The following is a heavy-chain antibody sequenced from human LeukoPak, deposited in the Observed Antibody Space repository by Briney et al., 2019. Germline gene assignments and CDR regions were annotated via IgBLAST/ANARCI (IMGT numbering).Heavy chain of an antibody. V-gene: IGHV3-21*01. J-gene: IGHJ4*02. CDR1: GFTFSSYS. CDR3: ARGPYFDY. CDR2: ISSGSSYI. Sequence: GGSLRLSCAASGFTFSSYSMNWVRQAPGKGLEWVSSISSGSSYIYYADSVKGRFTISRDNAKNSLYLQMNSLRAEDTAVYYCARGPYFDYWGRGTLVTVSS.